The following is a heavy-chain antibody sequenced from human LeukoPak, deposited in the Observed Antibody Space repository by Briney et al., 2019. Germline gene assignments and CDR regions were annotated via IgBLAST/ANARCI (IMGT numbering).Heavy chain of an antibody. J-gene: IGHJ3*02. Sequence: PSETLSLTCTVSGGSISTTSNYWGWIRQPPRKGLEWIGTIYYSGSTYYNPSLKSRVTISVDTSKNPFSLKLSSVTAADTAVFYCARRRGDGYSYGVRDAFDMWGQGTMVTVSS. D-gene: IGHD5-18*01. CDR2: IYYSGST. CDR1: GGSISTTSNY. V-gene: IGHV4-39*01. CDR3: ARRRGDGYSYGVRDAFDM.